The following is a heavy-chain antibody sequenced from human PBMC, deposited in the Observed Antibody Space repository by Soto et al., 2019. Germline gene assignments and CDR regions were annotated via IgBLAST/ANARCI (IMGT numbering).Heavy chain of an antibody. D-gene: IGHD3-16*02. Sequence: QVQLVQSGAEVKKPGASVKVSCKASGYTFTSYDINWVRQATGQGLEWMGWMNPNSGNTGYAQKFQGRVTMTRNTSISTAYMELSSLRSEETAVYYCARGGYYDYIWGSYRYTAPDYWGQGTLVTVSS. CDR3: ARGGYYDYIWGSYRYTAPDY. V-gene: IGHV1-8*01. CDR1: GYTFTSYD. J-gene: IGHJ4*02. CDR2: MNPNSGNT.